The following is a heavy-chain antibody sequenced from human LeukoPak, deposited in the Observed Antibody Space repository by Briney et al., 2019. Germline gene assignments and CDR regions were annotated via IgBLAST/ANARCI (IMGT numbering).Heavy chain of an antibody. V-gene: IGHV3-30*02. Sequence: GGSLRLSCAASGFTFSSYGMHWVRQAPGKGLEWVAFIRYDGSNKYYADSMKGRFTISRDNSKNTLYLQTNSLRAEDTAVYYCAKGPSFRPGYFDYWGQGTLVTVSS. CDR3: AKGPSFRPGYFDY. CDR1: GFTFSSYG. J-gene: IGHJ4*02. CDR2: IRYDGSNK.